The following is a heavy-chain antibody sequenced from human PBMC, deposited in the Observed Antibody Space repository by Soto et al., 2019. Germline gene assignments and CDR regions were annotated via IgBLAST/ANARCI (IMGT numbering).Heavy chain of an antibody. CDR2: IMPVFGRP. J-gene: IGHJ6*02. CDR3: ASWLKGAGIGGNDSYGMDV. Sequence: QVQLVQSGAEVKKPGSSVKVSCKASGGTFSNYAFSWVRQAPGQGLEWLGGIMPVFGRPDYAQKFRDRVTITADESATTAQRELSRLRCEETAGDYGASWLKGAGIGGNDSYGMDVWGQGTTVTVSS. V-gene: IGHV1-69*12. CDR1: GGTFSNYA. D-gene: IGHD6-19*01.